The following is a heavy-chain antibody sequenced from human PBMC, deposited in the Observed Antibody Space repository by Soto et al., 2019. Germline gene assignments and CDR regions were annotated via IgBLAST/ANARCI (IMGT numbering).Heavy chain of an antibody. CDR1: GYTFTSYG. CDR2: ISAYNGNT. J-gene: IGHJ4*02. Sequence: ASVKVSCKASGYTFTSYGISWVRQAPGQGLEWMGWISAYNGNTNYAQELQGRVTMTTDTSTSTAYMELRSLRSDDTAVYYCARGYSSSWYWISYFDYWGQGTLVTVSS. CDR3: ARGYSSSWYWISYFDY. V-gene: IGHV1-18*01. D-gene: IGHD6-13*01.